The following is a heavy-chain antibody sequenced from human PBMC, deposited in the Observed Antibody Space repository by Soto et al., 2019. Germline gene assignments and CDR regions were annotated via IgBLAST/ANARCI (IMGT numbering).Heavy chain of an antibody. Sequence: ASVKVSCKASGYTFTSYDINWVRQATGQGLEWMGWMNPNSGNTGYAQKFQGRVTMTRNTSISTAYMELSSLRSEDTAVYYCARTSSPGGYFQVGTAANYYYGMDVWG. CDR2: MNPNSGNT. CDR3: ARTSSPGGYFQVGTAANYYYGMDV. V-gene: IGHV1-8*01. J-gene: IGHJ6*02. CDR1: GYTFTSYD. D-gene: IGHD1-26*01.